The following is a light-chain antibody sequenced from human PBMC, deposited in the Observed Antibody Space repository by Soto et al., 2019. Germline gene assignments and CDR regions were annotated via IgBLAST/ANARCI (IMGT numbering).Light chain of an antibody. CDR1: QSVGSN. Sequence: EIVMTQSPATLSVSPGARAPLSCRASQSVGSNLAWYQQKPGRAPRLLIYGASTRATGIPARFSGSGSVTEFTLTISRLEPEDFAVYYCQQYGSSGTFGQGTRLEIK. CDR3: QQYGSSGT. CDR2: GAS. V-gene: IGKV3D-15*01. J-gene: IGKJ5*01.